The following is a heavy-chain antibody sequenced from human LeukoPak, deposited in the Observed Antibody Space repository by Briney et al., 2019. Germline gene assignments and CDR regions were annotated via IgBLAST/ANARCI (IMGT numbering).Heavy chain of an antibody. V-gene: IGHV4-61*01. J-gene: IGHJ4*02. CDR3: ARIPFVVVPAAIDC. D-gene: IGHD2-2*02. CDR2: IYYSGST. Sequence: PSETLSLTCTVSGGSVSSGSYYWSWIRQPPGKGLEWIGYIYYSGSTNYNPSLKSRVTISVDTSKNQFSLKLSSVTAADTAVYYCARIPFVVVPAAIDCWGQGTLVTVSS. CDR1: GGSVSSGSYY.